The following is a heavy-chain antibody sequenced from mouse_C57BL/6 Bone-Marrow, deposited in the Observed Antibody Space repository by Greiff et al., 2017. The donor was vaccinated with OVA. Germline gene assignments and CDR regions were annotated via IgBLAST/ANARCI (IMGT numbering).Heavy chain of an antibody. CDR3: ARQGSYDYDGYYYAMDY. D-gene: IGHD2-4*01. V-gene: IGHV5-6*01. J-gene: IGHJ4*01. Sequence: EVQLVESGGDLVKPGGSLKLSCAASGFTFSSYGMSWVRQTPDKRLEWVATISSGGSYTYYPDSVKGRFTISRDNAKNTLYLQMSSLKSEDTAMYYCARQGSYDYDGYYYAMDYWGQGTSVTVSS. CDR1: GFTFSSYG. CDR2: ISSGGSYT.